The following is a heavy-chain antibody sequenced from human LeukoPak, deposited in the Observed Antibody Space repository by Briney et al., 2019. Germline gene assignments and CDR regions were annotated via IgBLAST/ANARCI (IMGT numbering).Heavy chain of an antibody. CDR3: ARLIPTRPVPDY. Sequence: GGSLRLSCVASGFTFSSYWTSWVRQAPGKGLEWVANINQDGSAKYYVSSMKGRFTISRDNAKNSLYLQINSLRVEDLAVYYCARLIPTRPVPDYWGQGTLVTVSS. D-gene: IGHD6-6*01. V-gene: IGHV3-7*01. CDR1: GFTFSSYW. J-gene: IGHJ4*02. CDR2: INQDGSAK.